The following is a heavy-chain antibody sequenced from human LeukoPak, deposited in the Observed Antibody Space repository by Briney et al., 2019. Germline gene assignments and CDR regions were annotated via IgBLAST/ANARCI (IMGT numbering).Heavy chain of an antibody. D-gene: IGHD2-21*02. Sequence: GGALRLSCAASGFTFSSYVMSWVRQAPGKGLEFVAAINGGATYTYYADSVKGRFTISRDNSKNTLYLQMNSLRAEDTAVYYCAKDPILTVVNWFDSWGLGTLVSVSS. CDR1: GFTFSSYV. V-gene: IGHV3-23*01. J-gene: IGHJ5*01. CDR3: AKDPILTVVNWFDS. CDR2: INGGATYT.